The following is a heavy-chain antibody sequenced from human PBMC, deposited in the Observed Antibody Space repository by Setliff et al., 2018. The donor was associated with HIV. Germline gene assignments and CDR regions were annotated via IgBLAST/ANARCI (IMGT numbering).Heavy chain of an antibody. Sequence: SETLSLTCTVSGYSISSGYYWGWIRQPPGKGLEWIGEINHSGSTNYNPSLKSRVTISVDTSKNQFSLKLTSVTAADTAMYYCASRIYYYDESRVLREEGFVPWGQGTLVTVSS. D-gene: IGHD3-22*01. CDR1: GYSISSGYY. CDR3: ASRIYYYDESRVLREEGFVP. V-gene: IGHV4-38-2*02. J-gene: IGHJ5*02. CDR2: INHSGST.